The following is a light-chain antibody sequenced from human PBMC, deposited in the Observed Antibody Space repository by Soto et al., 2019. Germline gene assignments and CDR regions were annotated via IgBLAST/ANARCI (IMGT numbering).Light chain of an antibody. V-gene: IGLV2-23*02. CDR2: EVS. J-gene: IGLJ2*01. Sequence: QSVLTQPASVSGSPGQSITISCTGTSSDVGSYNLVSWYQHHPGKAPKLITYEVSKRPSGVSNRFSGSKSGNTASLTISGLQAEDESDYYCCSYTGSSLPVFGGGTKLTVL. CDR3: CSYTGSSLPV. CDR1: SSDVGSYNL.